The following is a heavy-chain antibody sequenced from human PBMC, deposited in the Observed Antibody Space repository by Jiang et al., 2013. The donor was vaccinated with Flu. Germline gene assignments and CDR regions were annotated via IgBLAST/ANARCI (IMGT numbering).Heavy chain of an antibody. CDR3: ARDRPYCSNTSCYTVSTT. CDR1: GGTFSSYA. V-gene: IGHV1-69*01. D-gene: IGHD2-2*02. Sequence: SGAEVKKPGSSVKVSCKASGGTFSSYAISWVRQAPGQGLEWMGGIIPIFGTANYAQKFQGRVTLTADESTSTAYMELSSLRSEDTAVYYCARDRPYCSNTSCYTVSTTWGQGTLV. CDR2: IIPIFGTA. J-gene: IGHJ4*02.